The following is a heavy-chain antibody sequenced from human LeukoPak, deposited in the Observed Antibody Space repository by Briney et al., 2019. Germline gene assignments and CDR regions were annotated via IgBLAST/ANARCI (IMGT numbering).Heavy chain of an antibody. J-gene: IGHJ3*02. CDR2: IKQDGSKK. CDR1: GFPFSSYW. D-gene: IGHD2/OR15-2a*01. CDR3: ARDFLAFDI. Sequence: AGGSLRLSCVASGFPFSSYWMTWVRQAPGKGLEWVANIKQDGSKKSYVDSVKGRFTISRDNAKNSLYLQMNSLRAEDTAVYYCARDFLAFDIWGQGTMVTVSS. V-gene: IGHV3-7*01.